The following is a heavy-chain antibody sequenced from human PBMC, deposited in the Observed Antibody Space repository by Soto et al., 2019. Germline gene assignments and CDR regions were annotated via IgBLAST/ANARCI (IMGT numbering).Heavy chain of an antibody. Sequence: GGSLRLSCAASGIIFSSYAMSWVRQAPGKGLEWVSAISGSGVSTSYADSVKGRFTISRDNSKNTLYLQMNSLRAEDTAVYYCAKDWPAAGWYWGQGTLVTVSS. CDR1: GIIFSSYA. V-gene: IGHV3-23*01. CDR2: ISGSGVST. CDR3: AKDWPAAGWY. D-gene: IGHD6-13*01. J-gene: IGHJ4*02.